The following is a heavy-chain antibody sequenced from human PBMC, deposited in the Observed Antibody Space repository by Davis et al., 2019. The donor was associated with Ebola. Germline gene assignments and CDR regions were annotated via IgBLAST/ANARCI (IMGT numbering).Heavy chain of an antibody. D-gene: IGHD3-10*01. V-gene: IGHV3-48*02. CDR3: ARGYGSGRHFDY. J-gene: IGHJ4*02. CDR1: GFTFSSYT. Sequence: GESLKISCAASGFTFSSYTMSWVRQAPGKGLEWVSYITISSDTIYYADSVKGRFTISRDNAKNSLYLQMNSLTDEDTAVYYCARGYGSGRHFDYWGPGTLVTVSS. CDR2: ITISSDTI.